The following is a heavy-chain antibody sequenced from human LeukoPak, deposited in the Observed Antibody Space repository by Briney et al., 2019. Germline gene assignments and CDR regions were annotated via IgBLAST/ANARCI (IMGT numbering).Heavy chain of an antibody. CDR1: GGSVSSGSYY. V-gene: IGHV4-61*01. CDR3: ARDLTVAKRAGVYYYYGMDV. CDR2: IYYSGST. J-gene: IGHJ6*02. Sequence: SETLSLTCTVSGGSVSSGSYYWSWIRQPPGKGLEWIGYIYYSGSTNYNPSLKSRVTISVDTSKNQFSLKLSSVTAADTAVYYCARDLTVAKRAGVYYYYGMDVWGQGTTVTVSS. D-gene: IGHD1-20*01.